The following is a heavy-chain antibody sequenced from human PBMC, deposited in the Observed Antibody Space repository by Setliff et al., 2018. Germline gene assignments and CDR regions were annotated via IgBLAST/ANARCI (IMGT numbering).Heavy chain of an antibody. CDR1: GGSINESC. J-gene: IGHJ3*02. Sequence: SETLSLTCTVSGGSINESCWSWIRQPAGKGLEWIGRMFVSKTTYYNPSLKIRVSMSMDTPKNEFYLNLSSVTAADTAVYVCARGFSYGVTTYCFDIWGHGTMVTVSS. D-gene: IGHD2-21*02. CDR3: ARGFSYGVTTYCFDI. V-gene: IGHV4-4*07. CDR2: MFVSKTT.